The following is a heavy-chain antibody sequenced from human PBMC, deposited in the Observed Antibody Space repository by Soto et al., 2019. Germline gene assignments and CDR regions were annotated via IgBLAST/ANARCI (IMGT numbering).Heavy chain of an antibody. Sequence: PGGSLRLSCAASGFTFSSYGMHWVRQAPGKGLEWVAVISYDGSNKYYADSVKGRFTISRDNSKNTLYLQMNSLRAEDTAVYYCAKEKDFWSGYFVYWGQGTLVTVSS. CDR3: AKEKDFWSGYFVY. D-gene: IGHD3-3*01. CDR2: ISYDGSNK. CDR1: GFTFSSYG. V-gene: IGHV3-30*18. J-gene: IGHJ4*02.